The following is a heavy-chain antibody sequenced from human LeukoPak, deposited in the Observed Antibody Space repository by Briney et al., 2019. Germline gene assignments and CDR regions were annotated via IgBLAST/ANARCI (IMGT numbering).Heavy chain of an antibody. D-gene: IGHD6-19*01. CDR2: IYYSGST. CDR3: AILLTYSSGWTTWGAFDI. J-gene: IGHJ3*02. CDR1: GGSISSSSYY. V-gene: IGHV4-39*01. Sequence: PSETLSLTCTVSGGSISSSSYYWGWIRQPPGKGLEWSGSIYYSGSTYYDPSLKSRVTISVHTSKNQFSPKLSSLTAAHTAVYYCAILLTYSSGWTTWGAFDIWGQGTMVTVSS.